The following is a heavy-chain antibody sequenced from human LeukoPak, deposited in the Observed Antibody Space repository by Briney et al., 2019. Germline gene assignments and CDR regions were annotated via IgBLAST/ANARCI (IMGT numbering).Heavy chain of an antibody. D-gene: IGHD2-8*01. J-gene: IGHJ4*02. V-gene: IGHV3-23*01. Sequence: TGGSLRLSCAASGFTFSNYVMSWVRQAPGKGLEWVSGLSFGGGSTYYADSVRGRFTISRDNSKNTLYLQMNSLRAEDTAVYYCARDRHYVLMVYAPFDYWGQGTLVTVSS. CDR3: ARDRHYVLMVYAPFDY. CDR2: LSFGGGST. CDR1: GFTFSNYV.